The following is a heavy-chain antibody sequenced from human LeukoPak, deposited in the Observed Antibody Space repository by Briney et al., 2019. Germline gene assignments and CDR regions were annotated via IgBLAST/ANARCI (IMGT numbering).Heavy chain of an antibody. D-gene: IGHD5-12*01. CDR3: ARDRSGYDLNWFDP. V-gene: IGHV1-2*02. Sequence: GASVKASCKASGYTFTGYYMHWVRQAPGQGLEWMGWINPNSGGTNYAQKFQGRVTMTRDTSISTAYMELSRLRSDDTAVYYCARDRSGYDLNWFDPWGQGTLVTVSS. CDR2: INPNSGGT. J-gene: IGHJ5*02. CDR1: GYTFTGYY.